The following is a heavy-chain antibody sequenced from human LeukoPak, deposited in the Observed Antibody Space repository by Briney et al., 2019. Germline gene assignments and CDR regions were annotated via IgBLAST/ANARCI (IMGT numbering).Heavy chain of an antibody. D-gene: IGHD3-10*01. Sequence: TPSQTLSLTCTVSGGSISSGSYYWSWIRQHPGKGLEWIGYIYYSGSTYYNPSLKSRVTISVDTSKNQFSLKLSSVTAADTAVYYCARVWRGYYGSGSPTIDYWGQGTLVTVSS. CDR2: IYYSGST. J-gene: IGHJ4*02. V-gene: IGHV4-31*03. CDR3: ARVWRGYYGSGSPTIDY. CDR1: GGSISSGSYY.